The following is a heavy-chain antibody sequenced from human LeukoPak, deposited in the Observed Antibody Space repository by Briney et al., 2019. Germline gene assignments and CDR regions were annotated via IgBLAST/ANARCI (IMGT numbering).Heavy chain of an antibody. D-gene: IGHD3-9*01. CDR1: GFAFSSYS. V-gene: IGHV3-21*01. CDR3: ARDDILTGYRPEGYFDY. CDR2: ISSSSSYI. J-gene: IGHJ4*02. Sequence: GGSLRLSCAASGFAFSSYSMNWVRQAPGKGLEWVSSISSSSSYIYYADSVKGRFTISRDNAKNSLYLQMNSLRAKDTAVYYCARDDILTGYRPEGYFDYWGQGTLVTVSS.